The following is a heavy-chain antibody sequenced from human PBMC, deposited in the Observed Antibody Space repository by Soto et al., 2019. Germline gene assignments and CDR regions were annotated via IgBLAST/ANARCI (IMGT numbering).Heavy chain of an antibody. J-gene: IGHJ4*02. Sequence: PGGSLRLSCAASGFTFSSYSMNWVRQAPGKGLEWVSSISSSSSYIDYADSVKGRFTISRDNSKNTLYLQMNSLRAEDTAVYYSAKEDDVLPGYSPNDYWGQGTLVTVSS. CDR2: ISSSSSYI. CDR3: AKEDDVLPGYSPNDY. D-gene: IGHD3-9*01. CDR1: GFTFSSYS. V-gene: IGHV3-21*04.